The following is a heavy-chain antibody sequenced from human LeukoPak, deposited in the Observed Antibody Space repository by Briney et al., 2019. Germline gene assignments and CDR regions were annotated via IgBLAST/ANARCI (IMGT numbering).Heavy chain of an antibody. CDR3: ARRFWSEQWPQAFDI. CDR2: IYYSGST. V-gene: IGHV4-59*08. CDR1: GGSISSDF. J-gene: IGHJ3*02. Sequence: SETLSLTCTVSGGSISSDFWSWIRQPPGKGLEWIGYIYYSGSTNYNPSLKSRVTVSLDKSKNQFSLKLTSVTAADTAVYYCARRFWSEQWPQAFDIWGQGTMVTVSS. D-gene: IGHD6-19*01.